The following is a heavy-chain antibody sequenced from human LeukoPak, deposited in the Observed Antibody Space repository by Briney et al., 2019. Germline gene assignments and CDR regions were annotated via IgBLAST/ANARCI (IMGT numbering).Heavy chain of an antibody. V-gene: IGHV4-61*02. D-gene: IGHD6-6*01. CDR1: GGSISSGSYY. CDR2: IYTSGST. J-gene: IGHJ6*03. Sequence: SQTLSLTCTVSGGSISSGSYYWSWIRQPAGKGLEWIGRIYTSGSTNYNPSLKSRVTISVDTSKNQFSLKLSSVTAADTAVYYCARDRVGIAARPGDYYYYYYMDVWGKGTTVTVSS. CDR3: ARDRVGIAARPGDYYYYYYMDV.